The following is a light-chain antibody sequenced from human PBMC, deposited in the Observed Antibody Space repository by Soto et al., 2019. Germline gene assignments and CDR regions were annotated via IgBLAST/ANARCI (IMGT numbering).Light chain of an antibody. J-gene: IGKJ1*01. CDR1: QSVSSSY. CDR3: QQYGSSPRT. Sequence: EIVLTQSPGTLSLSPGERATLSCRASQSVSSSYLAWYQQKPGQAPRLLIYGASSRSTGIPERFSGSGSGTEFPLTISRLEPDDFAVYYCQQYGSSPRTFGQGTKVEIK. CDR2: GAS. V-gene: IGKV3-20*01.